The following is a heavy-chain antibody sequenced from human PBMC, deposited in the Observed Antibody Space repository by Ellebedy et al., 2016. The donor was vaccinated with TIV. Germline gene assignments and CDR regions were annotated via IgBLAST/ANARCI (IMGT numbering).Heavy chain of an antibody. V-gene: IGHV1-2*02. CDR3: ASTSEIVVVPPRGDEPYMDV. D-gene: IGHD2-2*01. CDR1: GYTFTSYG. J-gene: IGHJ6*02. CDR2: INPNSGGT. Sequence: ASVKVSCKASGYTFTSYGISWVRQAPGQGLEWMGWINPNSGGTNYAQKFQGRVTMTRDTSISTAYMELSRLRSDDTAVYYCASTSEIVVVPPRGDEPYMDVWGQGTTVTVS.